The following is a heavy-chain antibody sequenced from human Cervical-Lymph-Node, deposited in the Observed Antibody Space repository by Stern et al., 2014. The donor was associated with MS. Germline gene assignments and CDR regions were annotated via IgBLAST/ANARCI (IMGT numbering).Heavy chain of an antibody. CDR2: IDSDGSTT. CDR1: GFTFSSYW. CDR3: ARASSAMVRGVTDY. D-gene: IGHD3-10*01. Sequence: EVQLVESGGGLVQPGGSLRLSCAASGFTFSSYWMHWVRQAPGNGLVCVSRIDSDGSTTSYADSVKGRFTISRDNAKNTLYLQMNSLRAEDTAVYYCARASSAMVRGVTDYWGQGTLVTVSS. J-gene: IGHJ4*02. V-gene: IGHV3-74*02.